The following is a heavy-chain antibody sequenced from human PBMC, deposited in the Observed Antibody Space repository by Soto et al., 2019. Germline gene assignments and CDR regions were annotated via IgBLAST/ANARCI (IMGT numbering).Heavy chain of an antibody. CDR3: ARDGGDTAMVWGGMDV. CDR1: GGTFSSYA. V-gene: IGHV1-69*06. J-gene: IGHJ6*02. D-gene: IGHD5-18*01. CDR2: IIPIFGTA. Sequence: QVQLVQSGAEVKKPGSSVKVSCKASGGTFSSYAISWVRQAPGQGLEWMGGIIPIFGTANYAQKFQGRVTITADKSTSTAYMELSRVRSEDTAVYYCARDGGDTAMVWGGMDVWGQGTTVTVSS.